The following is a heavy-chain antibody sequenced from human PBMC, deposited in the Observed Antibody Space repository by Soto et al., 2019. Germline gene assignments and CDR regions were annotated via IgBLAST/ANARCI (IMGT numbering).Heavy chain of an antibody. CDR2: IHHGGGT. V-gene: IGHV4-4*02. CDR1: SDSISNNNW. J-gene: IGHJ4*02. CDR3: ARNSQCRGYNFDY. Sequence: QVQLQESGPGLVKPSGTLSLTCAVSSDSISNNNWWSWVRQPPGKGLEWIGEIHHGGGTNYNPSLKSLVTISVDKSKNQFSLRLSSVTAADTAIYYCARNSQCRGYNFDYWGQGTLVTVSS. D-gene: IGHD3-22*01.